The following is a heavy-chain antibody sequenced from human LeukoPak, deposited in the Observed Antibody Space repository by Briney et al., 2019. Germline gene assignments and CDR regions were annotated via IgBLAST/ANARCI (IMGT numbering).Heavy chain of an antibody. V-gene: IGHV1-2*02. CDR1: GYTFTGYY. J-gene: IGHJ4*02. Sequence: ASVKVSCKASGYTFTGYYMHWVRQAPGQGPEWMGWINPNSGGTNYAQKFQGRVTMSRDTSISTAYMELSRLRPDDTAVYYCARGFRGSPAFDYWGQGTLVTVSS. CDR2: INPNSGGT. CDR3: ARGFRGSPAFDY. D-gene: IGHD2-2*01.